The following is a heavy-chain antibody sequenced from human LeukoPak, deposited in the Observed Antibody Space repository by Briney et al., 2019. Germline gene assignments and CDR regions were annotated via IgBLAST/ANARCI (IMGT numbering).Heavy chain of an antibody. CDR1: GHTFTGYY. CDR2: INPNSGGT. CDR3: ARGASSGGSCYAAFDI. D-gene: IGHD2-15*01. V-gene: IGHV1-2*02. J-gene: IGHJ3*02. Sequence: ASVKVSCKASGHTFTGYYMHWVRQAPGQGLEWMGWINPNSGGTNYAQKFQGRVTMTRDTSISTAYMELSRLRSDDTAVYYCARGASSGGSCYAAFDIWGQGTMVTVSS.